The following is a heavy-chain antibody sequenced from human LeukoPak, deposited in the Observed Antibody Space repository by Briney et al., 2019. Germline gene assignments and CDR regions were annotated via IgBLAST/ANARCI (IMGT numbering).Heavy chain of an antibody. CDR1: GFTFSNYG. CDR2: ISYDGSNK. Sequence: GGSLRLSCAASGFTFSNYGMHWVRQAPGKGLEWVAVISYDGSNKYYADSVKGRFTISRDNSKNTLYLQTNSLRAEDTAVYYCAKVWRGDYGDYYWRFDYWGQGTLVTVSS. CDR3: AKVWRGDYGDYYWRFDY. D-gene: IGHD4-17*01. J-gene: IGHJ4*02. V-gene: IGHV3-30*18.